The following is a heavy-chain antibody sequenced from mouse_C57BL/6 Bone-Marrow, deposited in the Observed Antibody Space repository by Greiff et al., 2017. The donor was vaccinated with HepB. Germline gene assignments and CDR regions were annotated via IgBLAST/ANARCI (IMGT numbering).Heavy chain of an antibody. CDR1: GYSFTSYY. V-gene: IGHV1-66*01. CDR3: ARQLRSAWFAY. D-gene: IGHD3-2*02. CDR2: IYPGSGNT. J-gene: IGHJ3*01. Sequence: QVQLKESGPELVKPGASVKISCKASGYSFTSYYIHWVKQRPGQGLEWIGWIYPGSGNTKYNEKFKGKATLTADTSSSTAYMQLSSLTSEDSAVYYCARQLRSAWFAYWGQGTLVTVSA.